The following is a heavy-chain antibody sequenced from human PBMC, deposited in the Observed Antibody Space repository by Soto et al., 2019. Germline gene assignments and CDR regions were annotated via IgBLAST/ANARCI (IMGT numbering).Heavy chain of an antibody. J-gene: IGHJ4*02. V-gene: IGHV1-18*01. CDR1: GGTFSNFG. CDR3: AIAGYTFDY. Sequence: ASVKVSCKASGGTFSNFGFSWVRQAPGQGLEWMGWISAYNGNTNYAQKLQGRVTMTTDTSTSTAYMELRSLRSDDTAVYYCAIAGYTFDYWGQGTLVTVSS. D-gene: IGHD2-2*02. CDR2: ISAYNGNT.